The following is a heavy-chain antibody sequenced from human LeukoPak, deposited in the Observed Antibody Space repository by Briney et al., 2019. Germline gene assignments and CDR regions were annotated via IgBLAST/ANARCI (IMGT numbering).Heavy chain of an antibody. CDR1: GGTFSSYT. CDR3: ASMGYQLTIDYYFDY. Sequence: SVKVSCKASGGTFSSYTISWVRQAPGQGLEWMGRIIPILGIANYAQKFQGRVTITADKSTSTAYMELSSLRSEDTAVYYCASMGYQLTIDYYFDYWGQGTLVTVSS. J-gene: IGHJ4*02. CDR2: IIPILGIA. D-gene: IGHD2-2*01. V-gene: IGHV1-69*02.